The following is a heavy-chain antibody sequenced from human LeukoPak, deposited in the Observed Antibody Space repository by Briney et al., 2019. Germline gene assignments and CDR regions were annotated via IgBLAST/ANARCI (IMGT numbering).Heavy chain of an antibody. CDR2: IKQDGSEK. V-gene: IGHV3-7*01. CDR3: ARDMLQRLVRYYYYMDV. Sequence: GGSLRLSCAASGFTFSSYWMSWVRQAPGKGLEWVANIKQDGSEKYYVDSVKGRFTISRDNAKNSLYLQMNSLRAEDTAVYYCARDMLQRLVRYYYYMDVWGKGTTVTVSS. J-gene: IGHJ6*03. CDR1: GFTFSSYW. D-gene: IGHD6-6*01.